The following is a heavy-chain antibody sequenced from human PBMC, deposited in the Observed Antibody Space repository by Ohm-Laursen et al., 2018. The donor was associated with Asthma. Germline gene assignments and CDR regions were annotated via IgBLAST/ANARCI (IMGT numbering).Heavy chain of an antibody. D-gene: IGHD4-17*01. CDR3: ARGDDYGDYVGAYGMDV. J-gene: IGHJ6*02. V-gene: IGHV1-69*01. CDR2: IIPIFGTA. CDR1: GYTFTNYG. Sequence: SSVKVSCKASGYTFTNYGFSWVRQAPGQGLEWMGGIIPIFGTANYAQKFQGRVTITADESTSTAYMELSSLRSEDTAVYYCARGDDYGDYVGAYGMDVWGQGTTVTVSS.